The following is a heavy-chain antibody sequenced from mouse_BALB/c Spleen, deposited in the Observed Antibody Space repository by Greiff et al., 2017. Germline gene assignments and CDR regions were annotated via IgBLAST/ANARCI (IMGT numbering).Heavy chain of an antibody. Sequence: QVQLQQSGAELVRPGSSVKISCKASGYAFSSYWMNWVKQRPGQGLEWIGQIYPGDGDTNYNGKFKGKATLTADKSSSTAYMQLSSLTSEDSAVYFCAVSTMVTTTGFAYWGQGTLVTVSA. D-gene: IGHD2-2*01. CDR2: IYPGDGDT. CDR1: GYAFSSYW. CDR3: AVSTMVTTTGFAY. J-gene: IGHJ3*01. V-gene: IGHV1-80*01.